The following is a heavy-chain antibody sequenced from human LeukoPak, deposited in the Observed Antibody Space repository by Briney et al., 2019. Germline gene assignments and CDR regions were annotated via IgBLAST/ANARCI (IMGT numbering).Heavy chain of an antibody. CDR3: ARLPPPYYDFWSGYSPGAFDI. J-gene: IGHJ3*02. Sequence: PSETLYLTCTVSGGSISSCYWSWIRQPPGKGLEWIGYIYYSGSTNYNPSLKSRVTISVDTSKNQFSLKLSSVTAADTAVYYCARLPPPYYDFWSGYSPGAFDIWGQGTIVTVSS. CDR2: IYYSGST. D-gene: IGHD3-3*01. CDR1: GGSISSCY. V-gene: IGHV4-59*08.